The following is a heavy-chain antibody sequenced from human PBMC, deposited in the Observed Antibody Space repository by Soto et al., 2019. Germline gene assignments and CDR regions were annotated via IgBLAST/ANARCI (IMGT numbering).Heavy chain of an antibody. V-gene: IGHV3-23*01. D-gene: IGHD7-27*01. CDR1: GFTFTIFA. J-gene: IGHJ4*02. CDR3: ENEVSLGSNVDLGY. CDR2: ISGSGGST. Sequence: PGGSLRLSCAASGFTFTIFAMSWVRQSPGKGLEWVSTISGSGGSTYYADAVKGRFTISRDNSMGTLYLQMKSLRVEDTAIYYCENEVSLGSNVDLGYWGQGTLVTVSS.